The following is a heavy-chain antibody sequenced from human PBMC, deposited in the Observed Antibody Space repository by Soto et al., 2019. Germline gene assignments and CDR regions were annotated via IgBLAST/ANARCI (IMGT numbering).Heavy chain of an antibody. V-gene: IGHV1-69*02. CDR3: ARAGELAYYMDV. J-gene: IGHJ6*03. CDR2: IIPILGIA. Sequence: GASVKVSCKASGGTFSSYTISWVRQAPGQGLEWMGRIIPILGIANYAQKFQGRVTITADKSTSTAYMELSSLRSEDTAVYYCARAGELAYYMDVWGKGTTVTVSS. D-gene: IGHD6-6*01. CDR1: GGTFSSYT.